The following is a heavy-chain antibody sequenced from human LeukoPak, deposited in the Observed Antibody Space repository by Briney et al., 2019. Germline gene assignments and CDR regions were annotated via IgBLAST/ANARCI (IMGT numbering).Heavy chain of an antibody. CDR2: IIPIFGTA. J-gene: IGHJ6*03. D-gene: IGHD6-6*01. V-gene: IGHV1-69*06. Sequence: SVKVSCKASGYTFTSYAISWVRQAPGQGLEWMGGIIPIFGTANYAQKFQGRVTITADKSTSTAYMELSSLRSEDTAVYHCVNFSSSSYYHMDVWGKGTTVTVSS. CDR3: VNFSSSSYYHMDV. CDR1: GYTFTSYA.